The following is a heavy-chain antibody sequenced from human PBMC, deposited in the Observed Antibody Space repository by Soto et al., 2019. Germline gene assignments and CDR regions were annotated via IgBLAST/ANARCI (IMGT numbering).Heavy chain of an antibody. CDR3: ARGRRCSGGSCYPYYYYYYMDV. D-gene: IGHD2-15*01. V-gene: IGHV1-8*01. J-gene: IGHJ6*03. CDR2: MNPNSGNT. Sequence: QVQLLQSGAEVKKPGASLKVSCKASGYTFTSYDINWVRQATGQGLEWMGWMNPNSGNTGYAQKFQGRVTMTRNTSISTAYMELSSLRSEDTAVYYCARGRRCSGGSCYPYYYYYYMDVWGKGTTVTVSS. CDR1: GYTFTSYD.